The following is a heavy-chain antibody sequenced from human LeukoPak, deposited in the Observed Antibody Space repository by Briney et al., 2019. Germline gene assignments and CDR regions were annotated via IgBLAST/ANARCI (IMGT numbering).Heavy chain of an antibody. CDR1: GFTFSSYW. CDR3: ARDPSSDAFDI. V-gene: IGHV3-7*05. J-gene: IGHJ3*02. CDR2: IKQDGSEK. Sequence: PGGSLRLSCAASGFTFSSYWMSWVRQAPGKGLEWVANIKQDGSEKYYVDSVKGRFTISRDNSKNLVFLQMNSLRAEDTAVYYCARDPSSDAFDIWGQGTMVTVSS.